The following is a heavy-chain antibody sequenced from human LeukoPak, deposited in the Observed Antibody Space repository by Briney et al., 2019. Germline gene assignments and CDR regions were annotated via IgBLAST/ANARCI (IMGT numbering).Heavy chain of an antibody. CDR2: IRNDGSNK. J-gene: IGHJ4*02. CDR3: AKDRCSGGSCYTESFDY. Sequence: GGSLRLSCAASGFTFSSYGMHWVRQAPGKGLEWVAFIRNDGSNKYHADSVKGRFTIPRDNSKNTLYLQMNSLRAEDTAVYYCAKDRCSGGSCYTESFDYWGQGTLVTVSS. D-gene: IGHD2-15*01. CDR1: GFTFSSYG. V-gene: IGHV3-30*02.